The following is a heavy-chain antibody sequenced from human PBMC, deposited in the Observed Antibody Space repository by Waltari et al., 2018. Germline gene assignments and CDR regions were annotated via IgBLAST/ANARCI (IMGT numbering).Heavy chain of an antibody. Sequence: QVQLVQSGAEVKKPGSSVKVSCKASGGTFSSYTISWVRQAPGQGLEWMGRIIPIRGIANYAQKVQGRVTITADKSTSTAYMELSSLRAEDTAVYYCAREDGDYYYGMDVWGQGTTVTVSS. V-gene: IGHV1-69*08. CDR3: AREDGDYYYGMDV. CDR1: GGTFSSYT. J-gene: IGHJ6*02. CDR2: IIPIRGIA. D-gene: IGHD4-17*01.